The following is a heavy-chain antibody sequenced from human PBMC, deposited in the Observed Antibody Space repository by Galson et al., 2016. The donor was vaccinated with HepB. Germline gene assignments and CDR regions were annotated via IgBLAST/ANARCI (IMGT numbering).Heavy chain of an antibody. J-gene: IGHJ4*02. CDR2: ISGYKGNT. V-gene: IGHV1-18*01. CDR1: GYTFTNYG. CDR3: ARDIVVVPPIPFPRGDY. D-gene: IGHD2-2*01. Sequence: SVKVSCKAPGYTFTNYGISWVRQAPGQGLEWMGWISGYKGNTHYAQKLQGRVTLTTDASTTTAYMELRSLTSDDTAVYYCARDIVVVPPIPFPRGDYWGQGTLVTVSS.